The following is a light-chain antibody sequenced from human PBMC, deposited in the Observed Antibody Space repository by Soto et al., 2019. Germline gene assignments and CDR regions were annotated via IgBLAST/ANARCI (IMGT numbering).Light chain of an antibody. CDR3: QQSYSTPPS. CDR2: AAS. Sequence: DIQMTQSPSSLSASVGDRVTITCRASQSISSYLNWYQQKPGKAPKLLIYAASSLQSGVPSRFSGSGSRTYFTLTISSLQPEDFATYYCQQSYSTPPSFGQGTKLEIK. V-gene: IGKV1-39*01. CDR1: QSISSY. J-gene: IGKJ2*01.